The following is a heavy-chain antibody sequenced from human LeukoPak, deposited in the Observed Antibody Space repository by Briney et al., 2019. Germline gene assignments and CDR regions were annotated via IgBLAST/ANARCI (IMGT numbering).Heavy chain of an antibody. D-gene: IGHD5-18*01. J-gene: IGHJ6*02. CDR1: GFTVSSNY. CDR3: ARSPFGYSYGPHYGMDV. Sequence: PGGSLRLSYAASGFTVSSNYMSWVRQAPGKGLEWVSVIYSGGSTYYADSVKGRFAISRDNSKNTLYLQMNSLRAEDTAVYYCARSPFGYSYGPHYGMDVWGQGTTVTVSS. V-gene: IGHV3-53*01. CDR2: IYSGGST.